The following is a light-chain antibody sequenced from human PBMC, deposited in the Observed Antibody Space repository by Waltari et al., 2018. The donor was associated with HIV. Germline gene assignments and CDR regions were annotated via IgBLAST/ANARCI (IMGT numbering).Light chain of an antibody. J-gene: IGLJ3*02. CDR1: ALPKQY. V-gene: IGLV3-25*03. CDR2: KDN. CDR3: QSVESSGSRV. Sequence: SYELTQPPSVSASPGQTARMTCSGDALPKQYVYWYQQRPGQAPVLVIYKDNERPSGIPERFSGSSSGTTVTLTSSGVQAEDVADYYCQSVESSGSRVFGGGTKLTVL.